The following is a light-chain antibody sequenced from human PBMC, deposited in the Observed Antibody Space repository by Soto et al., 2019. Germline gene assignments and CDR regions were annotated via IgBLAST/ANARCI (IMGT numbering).Light chain of an antibody. CDR2: EVR. V-gene: IGLV2-14*01. CDR3: QSYDSSLTNAV. J-gene: IGLJ2*01. CDR1: SGDIGGYNF. Sequence: QSVLTQPASVSGSPGQSITISCSGSSGDIGGYNFVSWYQHLPGKAPKLIIFEVRFRPSGVSNRFSGSKSGDTASLTITGLRGEDEADYHCQSYDSSLTNAVFGGGTKVTVL.